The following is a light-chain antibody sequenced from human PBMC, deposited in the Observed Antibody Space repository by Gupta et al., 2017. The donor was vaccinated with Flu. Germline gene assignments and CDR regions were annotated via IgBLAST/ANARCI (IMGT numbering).Light chain of an antibody. J-gene: IGKJ5*01. CDR2: AAA. V-gene: IGKV1D-12*01. CDR3: QQANSFPIT. Sequence: GDRITISCRASEKINSYLEWYQQKPGRAPNLLIYAAAHLRSGVPSRFSGSRSETDFTLTISSLQPEDFATYYCQQANSFPITFGQGTRLEIK. CDR1: EKINSY.